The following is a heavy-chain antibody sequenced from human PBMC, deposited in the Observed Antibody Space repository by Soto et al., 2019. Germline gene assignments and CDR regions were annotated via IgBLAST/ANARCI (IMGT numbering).Heavy chain of an antibody. V-gene: IGHV1-8*02. CDR2: MNPGSGDT. Sequence: ASVKVSCKASGYTFTNNDVSWVRQATGQGLEWMGWMNPGSGDTGYAQKFQGRVTMTRDISITTAYMELNSLTSEDTAIYYCARMESFGSLNWFDPWGQGTLVTVSS. CDR1: GYTFTNND. CDR3: ARMESFGSLNWFDP. D-gene: IGHD5-18*01. J-gene: IGHJ5*02.